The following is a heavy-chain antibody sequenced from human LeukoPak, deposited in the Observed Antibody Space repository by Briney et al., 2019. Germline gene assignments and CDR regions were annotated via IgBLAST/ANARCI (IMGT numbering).Heavy chain of an antibody. V-gene: IGHV3-30*03. D-gene: IGHD6-13*01. J-gene: IGHJ6*02. CDR1: GFTFNNYG. CDR3: AREYSSSSYYYGMDV. Sequence: PGRSLRLSCAASGFTFNNYGMHCVRQAPGKGLEWVAFISEDGSNEKYADSVKGRFTISRDNAKNSLYLQMHSLSAEDTAVYYCAREYSSSSYYYGMDVWGQGTTVTVSS. CDR2: ISEDGSNE.